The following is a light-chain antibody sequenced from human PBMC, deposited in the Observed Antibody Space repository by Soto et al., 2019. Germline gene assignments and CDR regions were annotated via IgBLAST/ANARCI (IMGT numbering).Light chain of an antibody. V-gene: IGKV1-39*01. J-gene: IGKJ1*01. Sequence: DIQMTQSPSSLSAFVGDRVNITCRASQGITRYLNWFQQKPGKAPNLLIYAASSLHSGVPSRFSGAGSGTDFTLTISSLQPEDFATYYCQQTSRTPKTFGQGTKVDMK. CDR3: QQTSRTPKT. CDR2: AAS. CDR1: QGITRY.